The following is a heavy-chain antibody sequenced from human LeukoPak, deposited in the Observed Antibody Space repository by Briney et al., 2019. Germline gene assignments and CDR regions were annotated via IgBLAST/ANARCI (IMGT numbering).Heavy chain of an antibody. CDR3: ARSLPAAISHHAFDI. V-gene: IGHV1-2*04. D-gene: IGHD2-2*02. Sequence: GASVKVSCKASGFTFTGYYIHWVRQAPGQGLEWMGWINANSGDTNYAQKFRGWVTMTRDTSLSTAYVELSRLRSDDTAVYYCARSLPAAISHHAFDIWGQGTMVTVSS. J-gene: IGHJ3*02. CDR1: GFTFTGYY. CDR2: INANSGDT.